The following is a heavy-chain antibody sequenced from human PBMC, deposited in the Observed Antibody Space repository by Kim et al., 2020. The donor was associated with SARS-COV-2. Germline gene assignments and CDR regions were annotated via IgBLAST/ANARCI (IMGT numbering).Heavy chain of an antibody. CDR3: ARDSVAKITSYYYYYGMDV. D-gene: IGHD5-12*01. J-gene: IGHJ6*02. V-gene: IGHV3-11*04. Sequence: GGSLRLSCAASGFTFSDYYMSWIRQAPGKGLEWVSYISSSGSTIYYADSVKGRFTISRDNAKNSLYLQMNSLRAEDTAVYYCARDSVAKITSYYYYYGMDVWGPGTTVTVSS. CDR1: GFTFSDYY. CDR2: ISSSGSTI.